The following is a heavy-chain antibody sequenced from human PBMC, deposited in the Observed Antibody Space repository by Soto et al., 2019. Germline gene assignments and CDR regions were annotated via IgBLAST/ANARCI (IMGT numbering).Heavy chain of an antibody. CDR3: ARDLYRTGFGVDRIADY. Sequence: GASVQVSCKASGGTFSSYAISWVRQAPGQGLEWMGGIIPIFGTANYAQKFQGRVTITADESTSTAYMELSSLRSEDTAVYYCARDLYRTGFGVDRIADYWGQGTLVTVSS. CDR1: GGTFSSYA. V-gene: IGHV1-69*13. J-gene: IGHJ4*02. D-gene: IGHD3-3*01. CDR2: IIPIFGTA.